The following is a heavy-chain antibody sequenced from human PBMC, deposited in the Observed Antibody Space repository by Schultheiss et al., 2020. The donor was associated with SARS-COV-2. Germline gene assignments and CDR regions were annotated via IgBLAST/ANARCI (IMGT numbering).Heavy chain of an antibody. J-gene: IGHJ5*02. CDR1: GGSIRSGESY. Sequence: SETLSLTCTVSGGSIRSGESYWSWIRESPGKGLEWIGYIYHSGSDSTSYNPSLKSRVAISVDTSKNQFSLKLSSVTAEDTAVYYCARAKYDFWSNYNWFDPWGQGTLVTVSS. D-gene: IGHD3-3*01. CDR2: IYHSGSDST. V-gene: IGHV4-61*08. CDR3: ARAKYDFWSNYNWFDP.